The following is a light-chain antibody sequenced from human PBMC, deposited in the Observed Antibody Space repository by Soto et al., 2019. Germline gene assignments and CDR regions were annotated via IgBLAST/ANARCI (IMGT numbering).Light chain of an antibody. CDR1: QSVRSN. V-gene: IGKV3-15*01. CDR2: GAS. J-gene: IGKJ3*01. Sequence: EIVMTQSPVTLSVSPGERATLSCRASQSVRSNLAWYQQKPGQAPRLLIYGASTRATGIPARFSGSGSGTEFTLTISSLQSEDFAVYYCQQYNNWPRTFGPGTKVDIK. CDR3: QQYNNWPRT.